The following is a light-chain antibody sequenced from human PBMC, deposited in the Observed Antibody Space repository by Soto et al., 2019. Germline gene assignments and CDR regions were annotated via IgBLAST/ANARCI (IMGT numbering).Light chain of an antibody. CDR2: AAS. CDR3: QQSYNTPT. CDR1: QNINFY. Sequence: DILMTQSPSSLSASVGDRVTITCRASQNINFYLNWFQQKPGKAPKVLIYAASSLQVGVPSRFSGSGSGTDFTLTISSLQPEDFATYFCQQSYNTPTFGGGTKVDIK. J-gene: IGKJ4*01. V-gene: IGKV1-39*01.